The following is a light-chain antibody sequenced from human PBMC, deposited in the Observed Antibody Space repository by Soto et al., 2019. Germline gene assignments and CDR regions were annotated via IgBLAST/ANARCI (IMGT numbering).Light chain of an antibody. V-gene: IGKV1-5*01. CDR1: QSISMW. CDR2: DAS. J-gene: IGKJ1*01. CDR3: QQYNSFPWT. Sequence: DIHMTQSPSTLSASVGDRVTITCRASQSISMWLAWYAQSPGKAPSLLITDASKLESGVPPRFNGSRSETELTITIRNLQPDDCETDEGQQYNSFPWTFGLGTKVDIK.